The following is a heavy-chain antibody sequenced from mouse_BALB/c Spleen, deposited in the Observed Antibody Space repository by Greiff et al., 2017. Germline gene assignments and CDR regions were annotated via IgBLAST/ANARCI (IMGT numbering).Heavy chain of an antibody. CDR1: GFTFSDYY. D-gene: IGHD2-14*01. CDR3: ARDRAYYRYDGAFAY. Sequence: EVQRVESGGGLVKPGGSLKLSCAASGFTFSDYYMYWVRQTPEKRLEWVATISDGGSYTYYPDSVKGRFTISRDNAKNNLYLQMSSLKSEDTAMYYCARDRAYYRYDGAFAYWGQGTLVTVSA. J-gene: IGHJ3*01. V-gene: IGHV5-4*02. CDR2: ISDGGSYT.